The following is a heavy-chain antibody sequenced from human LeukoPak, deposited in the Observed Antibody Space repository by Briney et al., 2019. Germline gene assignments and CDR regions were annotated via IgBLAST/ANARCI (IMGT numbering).Heavy chain of an antibody. CDR1: GFTFSSYA. CDR2: ISGSGGST. J-gene: IGHJ4*02. V-gene: IGHV3-23*01. D-gene: IGHD3-22*01. CDR3: ATRGDPTYYYDSSGYYYSSPFDY. Sequence: PGGSLSLSCPASGFTFSSYAMSWVRQAPGTGLEWAPPISGSGGSTYYADSVKGRSTISRDNSKNTLYLQMNSLRAEDTAVYYCATRGDPTYYYDSSGYYYSSPFDYWGQGTLVTVSS.